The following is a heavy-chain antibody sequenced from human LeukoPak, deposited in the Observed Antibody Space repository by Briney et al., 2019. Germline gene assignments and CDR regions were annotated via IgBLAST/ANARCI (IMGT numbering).Heavy chain of an antibody. CDR2: INQDASVR. J-gene: IGHJ3*02. CDR3: ARAFSDVGDAFDM. Sequence: GGSLRLSCVASGFTFSSHWMHWVRQAPGKGVEWVSRINQDASVRDYAGSARGRFTISRDNAKNMLYLQMDSLRAEDTAVYYCARAFSDVGDAFDMWGQGTMVTASS. V-gene: IGHV3-74*01. CDR1: GFTFSSHW.